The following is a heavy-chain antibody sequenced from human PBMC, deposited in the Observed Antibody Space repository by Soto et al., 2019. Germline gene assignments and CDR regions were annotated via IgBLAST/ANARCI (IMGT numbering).Heavy chain of an antibody. D-gene: IGHD5-18*01. CDR3: ARAAIQLWQNYYFDY. CDR2: IYYSGST. V-gene: IGHV4-31*03. Sequence: SETLSLTCTVSGGSISSGGYYWSWIRQHPGKGLEWIGYIYYSGSTYYNPSLKSRVTISVDTSKNQFSLKLSSVTAADTAVYYCARAAIQLWQNYYFDYWGKGTLVTVS. J-gene: IGHJ4*02. CDR1: GGSISSGGYY.